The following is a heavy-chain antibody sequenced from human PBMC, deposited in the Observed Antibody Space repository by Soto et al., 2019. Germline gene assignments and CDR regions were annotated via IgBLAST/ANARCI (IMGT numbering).Heavy chain of an antibody. CDR2: ISYDGSNK. CDR3: ARDYGGSNYYYGMDV. J-gene: IGHJ6*02. V-gene: IGHV3-30-3*01. CDR1: GFTFSSYA. Sequence: GGSLRLSCAASGFTFSSYAMHWVRQAPGKGLEWVAVISYDGSNKYYADSVKGRFTISRDNSKNTLYLQMNSLRAEDTAVYYCARDYGGSNYYYGMDVWGQGTTVTVSS. D-gene: IGHD4-17*01.